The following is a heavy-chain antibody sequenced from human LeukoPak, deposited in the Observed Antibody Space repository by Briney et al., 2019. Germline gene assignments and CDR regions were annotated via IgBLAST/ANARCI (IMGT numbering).Heavy chain of an antibody. CDR2: IIPILGIA. D-gene: IGHD3-22*01. CDR3: ARVGYYDSSGYPAPY. CDR1: GGTFSSYA. Sequence: GASVKVSCTASGGTFSSYAISWVRQAPGQGLEWMGRIIPILGIANYAQKFQGRVTITADKSTSTAYMELSSLRSEDTAVYYCARVGYYDSSGYPAPYWGQGTLVTVSS. J-gene: IGHJ4*02. V-gene: IGHV1-69*04.